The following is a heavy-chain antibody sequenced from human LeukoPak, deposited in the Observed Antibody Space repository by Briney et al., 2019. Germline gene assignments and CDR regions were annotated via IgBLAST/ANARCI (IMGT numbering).Heavy chain of an antibody. CDR3: ARHVWLQSGGLYYFDY. J-gene: IGHJ4*02. D-gene: IGHD5-12*01. Sequence: SETLSLTCAVYGGSFSGYYWSWIRQPPGKGLEWIGSIYYSGSTYYNPSLKSRVTISVDTSKNQFSLKLSSVTAADTAVYYCARHVWLQSGGLYYFDYWGQGTLVTVSS. V-gene: IGHV4-34*01. CDR1: GGSFSGYY. CDR2: IYYSGST.